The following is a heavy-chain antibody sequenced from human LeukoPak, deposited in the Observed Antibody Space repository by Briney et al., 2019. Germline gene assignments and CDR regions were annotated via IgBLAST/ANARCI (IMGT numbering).Heavy chain of an antibody. CDR3: ARDNCSSTSCYFYYYYYMDV. Sequence: GGSLRLSCAASGFTFSSYSMNWVRQAPGKGLEWVSSISSSSSYIYYADSVKGRFTISRDNAKNSLYLQMNSLRAEDTAVYYCARDNCSSTSCYFYYYYYMDVWGKGTAVTVPS. CDR2: ISSSSSYI. V-gene: IGHV3-21*01. CDR1: GFTFSSYS. J-gene: IGHJ6*03. D-gene: IGHD2-2*01.